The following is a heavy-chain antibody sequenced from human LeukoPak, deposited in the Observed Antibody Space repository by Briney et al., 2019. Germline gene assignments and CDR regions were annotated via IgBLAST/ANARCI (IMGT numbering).Heavy chain of an antibody. J-gene: IGHJ5*02. Sequence: GRSLRLSCAASGFTFSRYGMRWVRQAPGKGLEWVAVISYDGNNKYYVDSVKGRFTISRDNSKNTLYLQMNSLRAEDTAVYYCAKGQGAWFEELMDWFDPWGQGTLVTVSS. V-gene: IGHV3-30*18. CDR1: GFTFSRYG. CDR2: ISYDGNNK. D-gene: IGHD3-10*01. CDR3: AKGQGAWFEELMDWFDP.